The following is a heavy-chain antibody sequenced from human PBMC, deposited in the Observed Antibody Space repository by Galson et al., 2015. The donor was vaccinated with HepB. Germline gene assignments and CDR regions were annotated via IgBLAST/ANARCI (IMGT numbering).Heavy chain of an antibody. D-gene: IGHD5-18*01. V-gene: IGHV1-69*10. CDR1: GGTFSSYA. CDR3: ARDRETWIQERYFDL. J-gene: IGHJ2*01. Sequence: SVKVSCKASGGTFSSYAISWVRQAPGQGLEWMGGIIPILGIANYAQKFQGRVTITADKSTSTAYMELSSVTAADTAVYYCARDRETWIQERYFDLWGRGTLVTVSS. CDR2: IIPILGIA.